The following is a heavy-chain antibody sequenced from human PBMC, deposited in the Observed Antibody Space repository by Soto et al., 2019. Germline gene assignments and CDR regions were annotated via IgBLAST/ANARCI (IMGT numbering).Heavy chain of an antibody. V-gene: IGHV1-69*04. CDR1: GGFYSIKT. CDR3: ARERRRDDSNTVDALDV. J-gene: IGHJ3*01. CDR2: IIPLVHII. D-gene: IGHD3-22*01. Sequence: QVQLVQSGAEVKKPGSSVKVSCKASGGFYSIKTISWVRQAPGQGLEWMGRIIPLVHIINNAQKFQGRGAISADKSTSTDYMELSSLKSDDTAIYICARERRRDDSNTVDALDVWGQGTMVTVSS.